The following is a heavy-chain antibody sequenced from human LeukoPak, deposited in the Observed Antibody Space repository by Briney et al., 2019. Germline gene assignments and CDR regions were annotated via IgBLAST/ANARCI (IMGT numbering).Heavy chain of an antibody. CDR3: ARGFDSKSTYFDY. D-gene: IGHD5-12*01. Sequence: SETLSLTCTVSGGSISTYYWTWIRQPPGKGLEWIGYIHNSVTNSKPSLKSRVTISVDTSKNQFSLKLRSVTAADTAVYYCARGFDSKSTYFDYWGQGTLVTVSS. CDR2: IHNSVT. J-gene: IGHJ4*02. CDR1: GGSISTYY. V-gene: IGHV4-59*01.